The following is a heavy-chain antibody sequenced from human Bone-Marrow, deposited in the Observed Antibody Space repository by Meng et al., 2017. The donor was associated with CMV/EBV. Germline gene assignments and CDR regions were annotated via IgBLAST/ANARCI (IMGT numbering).Heavy chain of an antibody. J-gene: IGHJ5*02. V-gene: IGHV1-46*01. CDR3: ARDGGGYCSSTSCYNGWFYP. D-gene: IGHD2-2*02. CDR1: GYTFTSYY. CDR2: VNPSGGST. Sequence: ASVKVSCKASGYTFTSYYMHWVRQAPGQGLEWMGIVNPSGGSTSYAQKFQGRVTMTRDTSTSTVYMELSSLRSEDTAVYYCARDGGGYCSSTSCYNGWFYPWARGPL.